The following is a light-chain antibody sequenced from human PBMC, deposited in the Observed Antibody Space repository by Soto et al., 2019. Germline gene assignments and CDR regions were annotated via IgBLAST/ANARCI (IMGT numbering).Light chain of an antibody. Sequence: QSVLTQPASVSGSPGQSITISCTGTSGDVGSYNLVSWYQHQPGKAPKLMIHEGSKRPSGVSNRFSGSKSGSTASLTISGLQAEDEADYYCCSYARSSTYVFGTGTKVTVL. CDR1: SGDVGSYNL. CDR3: CSYARSSTYV. V-gene: IGLV2-23*01. CDR2: EGS. J-gene: IGLJ1*01.